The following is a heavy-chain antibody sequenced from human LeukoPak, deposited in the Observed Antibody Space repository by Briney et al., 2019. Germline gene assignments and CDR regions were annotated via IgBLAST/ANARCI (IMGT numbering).Heavy chain of an antibody. D-gene: IGHD6-6*01. CDR1: GGSISRYY. J-gene: IGHJ4*02. Sequence: SETLSLTCTLSGGSISRYYWSWIRQPPGKGLEWIGYIYCSGSTNYNPSLKSRVTISVDTSKNQFSLKLSSATAADTAVYYCASWDQYGHPPSSSYWGQGTLVTVSS. CDR2: IYCSGST. V-gene: IGHV4-59*12. CDR3: ASWDQYGHPPSSSY.